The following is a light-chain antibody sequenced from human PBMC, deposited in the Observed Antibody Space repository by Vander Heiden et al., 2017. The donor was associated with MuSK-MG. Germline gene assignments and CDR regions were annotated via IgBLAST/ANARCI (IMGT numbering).Light chain of an antibody. Sequence: DIQMTQSPSSLSASVGDRVTITCRASQSISSYLNWYQQKPGKAPKLLIYAASSLQSGVPSRLSGSGSGTDFTLTISSLQPEDFATYYCQQSYCTPPITFGQGTRLEIK. V-gene: IGKV1-39*01. CDR1: QSISSY. CDR2: AAS. J-gene: IGKJ5*01. CDR3: QQSYCTPPIT.